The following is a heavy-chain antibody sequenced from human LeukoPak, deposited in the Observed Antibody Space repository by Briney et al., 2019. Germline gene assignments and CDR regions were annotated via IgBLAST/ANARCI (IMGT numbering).Heavy chain of an antibody. CDR3: ARVTDYGDYYYYYMDV. CDR2: ISAYNGNT. J-gene: IGHJ6*03. Sequence: GASVKVSCKASGYTFTSYAMSWVRQAPGQGLEWMGWISAYNGNTNYAQKLQGRVTMTTDTSTSTAYMELRSLRSDDTAVYYCARVTDYGDYYYYYMDVWGKGTTVTISS. CDR1: GYTFTSYA. D-gene: IGHD4-17*01. V-gene: IGHV1-18*01.